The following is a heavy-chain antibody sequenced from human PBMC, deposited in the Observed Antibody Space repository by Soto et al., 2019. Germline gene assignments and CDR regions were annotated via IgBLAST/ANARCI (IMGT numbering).Heavy chain of an antibody. CDR1: GGSISSYY. V-gene: IGHV4-59*01. Sequence: SETVSLTCTVSGGSISSYYWSWIRQPPGKGLECIGYIYSSGSTNYNPSLKSRVTISVDTSQNQFSLKLSSVTAADTAVYYCARLRKYYGDFDYWGQGTLVTVSS. CDR2: IYSSGST. J-gene: IGHJ4*02. D-gene: IGHD4-17*01. CDR3: ARLRKYYGDFDY.